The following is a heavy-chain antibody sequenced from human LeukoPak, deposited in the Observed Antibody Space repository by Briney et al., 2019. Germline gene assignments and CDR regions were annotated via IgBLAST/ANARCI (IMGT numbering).Heavy chain of an antibody. Sequence: PSETLSLTCAVYGGSFSGYYWSWIRQPPGKGLEWIGEINHSGSTNYNPSLKSRVTISVDTSKNQFSLKLSSVTAADTAVYYCARITGDRRSDWYFDLWGRGTLVTVSS. CDR1: GGSFSGYY. CDR2: INHSGST. D-gene: IGHD7-27*01. CDR3: ARITGDRRSDWYFDL. V-gene: IGHV4-34*01. J-gene: IGHJ2*01.